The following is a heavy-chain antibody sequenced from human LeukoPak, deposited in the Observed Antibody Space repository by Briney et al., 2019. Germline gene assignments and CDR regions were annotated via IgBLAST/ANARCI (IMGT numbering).Heavy chain of an antibody. CDR1: GFTVSSNY. Sequence: GGSLRLSCAASGFTVSSNYMSWVRQAPGKGLEWVSVLYSGGSTYYADSVKGRFTISRDNSKNTLYLQMNSLRAEDTAVYYCAGITMIVVVPGAFDIWGQGTMVTVSS. V-gene: IGHV3-53*01. D-gene: IGHD3-22*01. CDR2: LYSGGST. CDR3: AGITMIVVVPGAFDI. J-gene: IGHJ3*02.